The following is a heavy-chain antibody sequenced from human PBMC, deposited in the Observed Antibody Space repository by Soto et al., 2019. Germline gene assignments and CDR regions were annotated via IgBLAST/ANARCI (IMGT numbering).Heavy chain of an antibody. CDR2: IDYSGST. CDR1: GGSISSGDYY. D-gene: IGHD4-17*01. Sequence: QVQLQESGPGLVKPSQTLSLTCTVSGGSISSGDYYWSWIRQPPGKGLEWIGYIDYSGSTYYNPSLMCRVTISVDTSKNQFSLKLSSVTAADSAVYYCARRYGDYDQYFDLCGRGTLVTVSS. V-gene: IGHV4-30-4*01. J-gene: IGHJ2*01. CDR3: ARRYGDYDQYFDL.